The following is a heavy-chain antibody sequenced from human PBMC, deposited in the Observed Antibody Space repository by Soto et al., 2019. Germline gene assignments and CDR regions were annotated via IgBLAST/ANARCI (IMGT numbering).Heavy chain of an antibody. D-gene: IGHD3-10*01. V-gene: IGHV3-30*18. J-gene: IGHJ5*02. CDR3: AKDRTPSGQPIDYYGSGPDP. CDR1: GFTFSSYG. CDR2: ISYDGSNK. Sequence: GGSLRLSCAASGFTFSSYGMHWVRQAPGKGLEWVAVISYDGSNKYYADSVKGRFTISRDNSKNTLYLQMNSLRAEDTAVYYCAKDRTPSGQPIDYYGSGPDPWGQRTLVTGSS.